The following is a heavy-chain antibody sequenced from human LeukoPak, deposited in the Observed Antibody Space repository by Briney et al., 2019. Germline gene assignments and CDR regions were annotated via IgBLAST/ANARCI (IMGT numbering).Heavy chain of an antibody. CDR1: GFTFSIFW. CDR2: INSDGSST. J-gene: IGHJ4*02. V-gene: IGHV3-74*01. CDR3: ARRWAVAAVDY. Sequence: EGPLRLSCAASGFTFSIFWMHWVRRAPGKGPVWVSRINSDGSSTDYADSVKGRFTISRDNAKNTLYLQMNSLRAEDTAVYYCARRWAVAAVDYWGQGTLVTVSS. D-gene: IGHD6-19*01.